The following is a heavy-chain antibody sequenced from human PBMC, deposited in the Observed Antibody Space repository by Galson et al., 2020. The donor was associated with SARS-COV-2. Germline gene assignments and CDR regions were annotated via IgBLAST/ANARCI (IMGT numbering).Heavy chain of an antibody. Sequence: TGGSLRLSCAASGFTFSSYAMHWVRQAPGKGLEWVAVISYDGSNKYYADSVKGRFIISRDNSKNTLYLQMNSLRAEDTAVYYCAREGGNYFDYWGQGTLVTVSS. V-gene: IGHV3-30-3*01. CDR1: GFTFSSYA. CDR3: AREGGNYFDY. CDR2: ISYDGSNK. J-gene: IGHJ4*02.